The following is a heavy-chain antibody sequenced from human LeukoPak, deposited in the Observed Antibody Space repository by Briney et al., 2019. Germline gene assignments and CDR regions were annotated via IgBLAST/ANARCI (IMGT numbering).Heavy chain of an antibody. CDR2: IYYSGST. V-gene: IGHV4-59*01. D-gene: IGHD2-15*01. Sequence: SETLSLTCTVSGGSISSYYWSWIRQPPEKGLEWIGYIYYSGSTNYNPSLKSRVTISIDTSKKQFSLGLSSVTAADTAVYYCARASCSGGTCPRGWYFDYWGQGTLVTVSS. CDR1: GGSISSYY. J-gene: IGHJ4*02. CDR3: ARASCSGGTCPRGWYFDY.